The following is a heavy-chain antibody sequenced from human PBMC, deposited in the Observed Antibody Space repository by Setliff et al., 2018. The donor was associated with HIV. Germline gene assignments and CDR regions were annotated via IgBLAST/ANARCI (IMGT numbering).Heavy chain of an antibody. J-gene: IGHJ4*02. Sequence: SETLSLTCAVSRGSISSDNWWTWLRQPPGKGLEWIGEIYHSGSANYNASLKSRVTISIDKSKSQFSLKLSSVTAADTALYYCARGQHSSTWGALFDYWGQGTLVTVSS. V-gene: IGHV4-4*02. D-gene: IGHD6-13*01. CDR2: IYHSGSA. CDR3: ARGQHSSTWGALFDY. CDR1: RGSISSDNW.